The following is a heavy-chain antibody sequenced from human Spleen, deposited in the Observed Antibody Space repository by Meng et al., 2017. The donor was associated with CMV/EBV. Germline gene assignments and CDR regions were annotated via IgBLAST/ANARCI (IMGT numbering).Heavy chain of an antibody. D-gene: IGHD2-2*01. CDR1: GGSISSSSYY. Sequence: QLQLQESGPGLVKPSETRSPTCTVSGGSISSSSYYWGWIRQPPGKGLEWIGSIYYSGSTYYNPSLKSRVTISVDTSKNQFSLKLSSVTAADTAVYYCARAGYCSSTSCPWGQGTLVTVAS. CDR2: IYYSGST. J-gene: IGHJ5*02. V-gene: IGHV4-39*07. CDR3: ARAGYCSSTSCP.